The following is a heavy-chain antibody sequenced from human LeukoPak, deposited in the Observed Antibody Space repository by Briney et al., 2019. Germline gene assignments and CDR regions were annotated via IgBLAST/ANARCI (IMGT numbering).Heavy chain of an antibody. CDR3: AREYYYDSSGYKPGDY. Sequence: ASVKVSCKASGYIFTSYGISWVRQAPGQGLEWMGWISAYNGNTNYAQKLQGRVTMTTDTSTSTAYMELRSLRSDDTAVYYCAREYYYDSSGYKPGDYWGQGTLVTVSS. CDR1: GYIFTSYG. CDR2: ISAYNGNT. J-gene: IGHJ4*02. D-gene: IGHD3-22*01. V-gene: IGHV1-18*01.